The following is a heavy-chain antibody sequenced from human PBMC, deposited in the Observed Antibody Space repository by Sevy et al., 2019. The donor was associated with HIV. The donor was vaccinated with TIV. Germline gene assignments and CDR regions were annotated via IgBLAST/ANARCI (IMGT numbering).Heavy chain of an antibody. Sequence: SETLSLTCTVSGGSITSHYWNWIRQPPGKGLEWIANIYNNGHINYNLSLKSRLTISLDTSNNHFSLRLSSVPAADTAMYYCAGENAWGRGYSWGQGTLVTVSS. CDR3: AGENAWGRGYS. CDR2: IYNNGHI. J-gene: IGHJ4*02. D-gene: IGHD1-26*01. V-gene: IGHV4-4*08. CDR1: GGSITSHY.